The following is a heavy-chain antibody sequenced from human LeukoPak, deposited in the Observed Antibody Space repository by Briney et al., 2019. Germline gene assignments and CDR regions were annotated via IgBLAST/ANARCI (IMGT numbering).Heavy chain of an antibody. CDR3: ARALRGYSYGPKPRDYYYYYYMDV. CDR1: GYTFTSYY. V-gene: IGHV1-46*01. D-gene: IGHD5-18*01. Sequence: ASVKVSCKASGYTFTSYYMHWVRQAPGQGLEWMGIINPSGGSTSYAQKFQGRVTMTRDTSTSTVYMELSSLRSEDTAVYYCARALRGYSYGPKPRDYYYYYYMDVWGKGTTVTVSS. CDR2: INPSGGST. J-gene: IGHJ6*03.